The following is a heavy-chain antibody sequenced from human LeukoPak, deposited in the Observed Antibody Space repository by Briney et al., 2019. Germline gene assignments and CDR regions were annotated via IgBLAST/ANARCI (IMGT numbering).Heavy chain of an antibody. D-gene: IGHD1-26*01. CDR3: ARAGTVEGYYYYMDV. CDR1: GYTFTSYY. V-gene: IGHV1-46*03. CDR2: INPSGGST. Sequence: ASVKVSCKASGYTFTSYYMHWVRQAPGQGLEWMGIINPSGGSTSYAQKFQGRVTMTRDTSTSTVYMELSSLRSEDTAVYYCARAGTVEGYYYYMDVWGKGTTVTVSS. J-gene: IGHJ6*03.